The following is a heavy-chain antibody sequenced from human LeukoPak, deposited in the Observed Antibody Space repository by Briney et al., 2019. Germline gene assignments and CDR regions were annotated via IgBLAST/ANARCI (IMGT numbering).Heavy chain of an antibody. CDR1: GFNFSDYY. CDR2: ITSSSSII. V-gene: IGHV3-11*01. CDR3: ARDPAVISPVDFYDY. Sequence: GGSLRLSCAASGFNFSDYYMSWIRQAPGKGLEWVSYITSSSSIIYYADSVKGRFTISRDNAKNSLYLQMNSLRAEDTAVYYCARDPAVISPVDFYDYWGQGTLVTVSS. D-gene: IGHD2-21*01. J-gene: IGHJ4*02.